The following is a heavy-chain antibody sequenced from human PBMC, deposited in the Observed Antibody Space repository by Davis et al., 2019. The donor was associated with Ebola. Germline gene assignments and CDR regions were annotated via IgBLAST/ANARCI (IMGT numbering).Heavy chain of an antibody. CDR2: IYESHIR. J-gene: IGHJ6*02. Sequence: PGGSLRLSCVASGLTVSTKYISWVRRVPGKGLEWLSVIYESHIRYYADSVRGRFTVSRDSSKTTVYLQMDSLTAEDTALYFCASRYHIISYPYYYYGMDVWGQGTTVTVSS. V-gene: IGHV3-66*02. CDR1: GLTVSTKY. CDR3: ASRYHIISYPYYYYGMDV. D-gene: IGHD1-14*01.